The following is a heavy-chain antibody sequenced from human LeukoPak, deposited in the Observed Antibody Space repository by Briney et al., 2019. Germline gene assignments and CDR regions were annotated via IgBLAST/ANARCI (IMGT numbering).Heavy chain of an antibody. J-gene: IGHJ4*02. V-gene: IGHV4-39*01. CDR1: GGSSSSSSHF. Sequence: SETLSLTYTVSGGSSSSSSHFWSWIRQPPGRGLEWIASINYRGTTYYNPSLNSGVTISVDTSRNQFSLKLNSVTAADTAVFYCVRYVVSRSGTYYFDHWGQGILVTVSS. CDR2: INYRGTT. CDR3: VRYVVSRSGTYYFDH. D-gene: IGHD3-10*01.